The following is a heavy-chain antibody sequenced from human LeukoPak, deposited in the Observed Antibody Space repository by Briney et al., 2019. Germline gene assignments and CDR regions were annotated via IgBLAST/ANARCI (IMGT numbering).Heavy chain of an antibody. Sequence: ASVKVSCKASGYTFTGYYMHWVRQAPGQGLEWMGWISPNSGGTNYAQKFQGWVTMTRDTSISTAYMELSRLRSDDTAVYYCARPDSSGTPLDAFDIWGQGTMVTVSS. V-gene: IGHV1-2*04. D-gene: IGHD6-19*01. CDR3: ARPDSSGTPLDAFDI. CDR1: GYTFTGYY. CDR2: ISPNSGGT. J-gene: IGHJ3*02.